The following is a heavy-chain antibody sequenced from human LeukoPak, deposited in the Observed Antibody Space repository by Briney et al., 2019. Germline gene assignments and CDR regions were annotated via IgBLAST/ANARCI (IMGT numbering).Heavy chain of an antibody. V-gene: IGHV1-69*13. D-gene: IGHD4-11*01. CDR3: ARMTNNEDMDV. CDR2: IIPIFGTP. Sequence: ASVKVSCKASGGTFSSYGISWVRQAPGQGLEWMGGIIPIFGTPNYAQKFQGRVTITADESTSTAYMELRSLRSDDTAVYYCARMTNNEDMDVWGQGTTVTVSS. CDR1: GGTFSSYG. J-gene: IGHJ6*02.